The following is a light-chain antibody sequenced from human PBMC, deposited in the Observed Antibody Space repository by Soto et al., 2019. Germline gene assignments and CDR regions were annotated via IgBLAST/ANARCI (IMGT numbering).Light chain of an antibody. J-gene: IGKJ4*02. V-gene: IGKV3-20*01. CDR3: QQFAGS. CDR1: QSINRD. CDR2: GAS. Sequence: EIVMTQSPATLSVSPGESATLSCRASQSINRDLAWYVQKPGQAPRLLIYGASSRATGIPDRFSGRGSGTDFTLIISRLEPEDFAVYYCQQFAGSFGGGTKVDIK.